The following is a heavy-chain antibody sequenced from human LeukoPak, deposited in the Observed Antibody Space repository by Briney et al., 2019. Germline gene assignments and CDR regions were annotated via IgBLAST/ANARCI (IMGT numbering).Heavy chain of an antibody. CDR2: INPNSGGT. J-gene: IGHJ6*03. CDR3: ARGSGYYLYYYYYYMDV. CDR1: GYTFTGYY. D-gene: IGHD3-3*01. Sequence: ASVKVSCKASGYTFTGYYMHWVRQAPGQGLEWMGWINPNSGGTNYAQKFQGRVTITRNTSISTAYMELSSLRSEDTAVYYCARGSGYYLYYYYYYMDVWGKGTTVTISS. V-gene: IGHV1-2*02.